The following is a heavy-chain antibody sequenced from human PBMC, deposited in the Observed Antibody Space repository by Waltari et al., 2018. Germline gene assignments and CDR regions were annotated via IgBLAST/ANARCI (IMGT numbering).Heavy chain of an antibody. CDR3: AIGKYSFTFAS. D-gene: IGHD5-12*01. CDR1: GYTFSEYY. CDR2: GAPESGEK. V-gene: IGHV1-69-2*01. Sequence: EFQLVQSGAEVRKPGAAVKISCRFSGYTFSEYYIHWGQQAPGKGLEWRGVGAPESGEKRYTEKSQGRVTRAPDASVDTVYMDRTNRRAEDPAVYFGAIGKYSFTFASWGPGTLVTVSS. J-gene: IGHJ4*02.